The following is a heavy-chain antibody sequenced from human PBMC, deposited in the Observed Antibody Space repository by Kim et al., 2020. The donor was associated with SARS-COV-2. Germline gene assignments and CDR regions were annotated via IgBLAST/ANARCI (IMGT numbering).Heavy chain of an antibody. CDR2: ISGSGGST. J-gene: IGHJ6*02. D-gene: IGHD3-10*01. Sequence: GGSLRLSCAASGFTFSSYAMSWVRQAPGKGLEWVSAISGSGGSTYYADSVKGRFTISRDNSKNTLYLQMNSLRAEDTAVYYCARRSSGVRGVIPTDVWGQGTTVTVSS. CDR1: GFTFSSYA. V-gene: IGHV3-23*01. CDR3: ARRSSGVRGVIPTDV.